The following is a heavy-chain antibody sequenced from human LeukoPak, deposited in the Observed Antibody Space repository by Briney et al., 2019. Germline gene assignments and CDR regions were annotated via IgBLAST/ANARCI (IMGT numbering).Heavy chain of an antibody. J-gene: IGHJ4*02. D-gene: IGHD6-13*01. CDR3: ARDAVYSSSWPEDFDY. V-gene: IGHV3-7*01. Sequence: ETLSLTCTVSGGSISSSSYYWGWIRQPPGKGLEWVANIKQDGSEKYYVDSVKGRFTISRDNAKNSLYLQMNSLRAEDTAVYYCARDAVYSSSWPEDFDYWGQGTLVTVSS. CDR1: GGSISSSSYY. CDR2: IKQDGSEK.